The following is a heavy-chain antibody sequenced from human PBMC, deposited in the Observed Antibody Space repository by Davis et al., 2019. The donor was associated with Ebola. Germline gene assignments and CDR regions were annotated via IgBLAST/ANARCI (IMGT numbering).Heavy chain of an antibody. J-gene: IGHJ6*02. D-gene: IGHD2-15*01. V-gene: IGHV3-30*02. Sequence: GESLKISCGASGFSFSGHGMHWVRQAPGKGLEWVAIIWYDGSKRYYADSVKGRFSISRDNSENTVYLQMNTLSAEDTAVYYCAKVPGYCSGGACYSFGYYHGMDVWGQGSLVTVSS. CDR1: GFSFSGHG. CDR2: IWYDGSKR. CDR3: AKVPGYCSGGACYSFGYYHGMDV.